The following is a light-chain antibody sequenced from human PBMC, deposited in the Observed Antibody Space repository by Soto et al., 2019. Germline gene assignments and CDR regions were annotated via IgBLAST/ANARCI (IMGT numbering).Light chain of an antibody. CDR3: QQRSNRIT. CDR1: QSVSSY. V-gene: IGKV3-11*01. J-gene: IGKJ5*01. CDR2: DAS. Sequence: EIVLTQSSATLSLSPGERATLSCRASQSVSSYLAWYQQKPGQAPRLLIYDASNRATGIPARFSSSGSGTDFTLTISSLEPEDFAVYYCQQRSNRITFGQGTRLEIK.